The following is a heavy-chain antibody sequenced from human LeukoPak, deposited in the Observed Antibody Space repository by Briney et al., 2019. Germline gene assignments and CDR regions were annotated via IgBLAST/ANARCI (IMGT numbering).Heavy chain of an antibody. CDR3: ARDPHHSGRYWNWFDP. CDR2: INPNSGGT. Sequence: ASVKVSCKASGYTFTGYYMHWVRQAPGQGLEWMGWINPNSGGTNYAQKFQGRVTITRDTSISTAYMELSRLRSDDTAVYYCARDPHHSGRYWNWFDPWGQGTLVTVSS. J-gene: IGHJ5*02. CDR1: GYTFTGYY. D-gene: IGHD1-26*01. V-gene: IGHV1-2*02.